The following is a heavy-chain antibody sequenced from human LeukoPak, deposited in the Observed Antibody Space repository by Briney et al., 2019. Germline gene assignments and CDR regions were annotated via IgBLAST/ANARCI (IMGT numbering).Heavy chain of an antibody. Sequence: AGGSLRLSCAASGFTVSSSYMSWVRQAPGEGLEWVSAISGSGGTTYYADSVKGRFTISRDNFKDTLYLQMNSLRAEDTAVYYCGKDRVIAATGRFSGLFDSWGQGTLVTVSS. V-gene: IGHV3-23*01. CDR2: ISGSGGTT. D-gene: IGHD6-13*01. J-gene: IGHJ4*02. CDR3: GKDRVIAATGRFSGLFDS. CDR1: GFTVSSSY.